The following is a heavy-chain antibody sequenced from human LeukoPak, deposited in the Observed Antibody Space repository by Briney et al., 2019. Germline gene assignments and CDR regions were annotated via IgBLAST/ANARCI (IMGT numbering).Heavy chain of an antibody. CDR3: ASYDYYDSSGYYYTTFDY. Sequence: SETLSLTCSVSGGSFSTYYWGWIRQPPGKGLEWIGSIYYSGSTYYNPSLKSRVTISVDTSKNQFSLKLSSVTAADTAVYYCASYDYYDSSGYYYTTFDYWGQGTLVTVSS. V-gene: IGHV4-39*01. J-gene: IGHJ4*02. CDR2: IYYSGST. D-gene: IGHD3-22*01. CDR1: GGSFSTYY.